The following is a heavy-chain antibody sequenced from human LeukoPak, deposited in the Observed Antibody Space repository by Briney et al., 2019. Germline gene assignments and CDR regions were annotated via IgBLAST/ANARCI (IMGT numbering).Heavy chain of an antibody. CDR1: GVSISSSNSY. CDR3: ARQTGSRLFILP. D-gene: IGHD3-9*01. CDR2: IYYTGNT. V-gene: IGHV4-39*01. Sequence: SETLSLTCTVSGVSISSSNSYWGWIRQPPGKGLEWIGSIYYTGNTYYNASLKSRVTISIDTSKNQISLRLTSVTATDTAIYYCARQTGSRLFILPGGQGTLVTVSS. J-gene: IGHJ4*02.